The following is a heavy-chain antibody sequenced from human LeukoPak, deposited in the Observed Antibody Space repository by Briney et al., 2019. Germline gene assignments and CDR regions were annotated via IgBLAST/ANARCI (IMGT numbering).Heavy chain of an antibody. V-gene: IGHV3-23*01. CDR1: GFTFSSYA. D-gene: IGHD4-17*01. CDR2: ISGSGGST. CDR3: AKGLDYGDYTTLFDY. J-gene: IGHJ4*02. Sequence: TGGSLRLSCVASGFTFSSYAMSWVRQAPGKGLEWVSAISGSGGSTYYADSVKGRFTISRDNSKNTLYLQMNSLRAEDTAIYYCAKGLDYGDYTTLFDYWGQGTLVTVSS.